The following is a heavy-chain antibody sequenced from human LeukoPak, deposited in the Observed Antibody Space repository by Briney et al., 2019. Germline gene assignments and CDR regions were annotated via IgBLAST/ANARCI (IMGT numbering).Heavy chain of an antibody. Sequence: PGRSLRLSCEVSGFTFSSYGMHWVRQAPGKGLEWVALISYDGTNRYYADSVKGRFTISRDNSKNTMYLQMNNLRTEDTAVYYCANENYYASGSYPDYWGQGTLVTVSS. V-gene: IGHV3-30*18. D-gene: IGHD3-10*01. CDR1: GFTFSSYG. CDR3: ANENYYASGSYPDY. J-gene: IGHJ4*02. CDR2: ISYDGTNR.